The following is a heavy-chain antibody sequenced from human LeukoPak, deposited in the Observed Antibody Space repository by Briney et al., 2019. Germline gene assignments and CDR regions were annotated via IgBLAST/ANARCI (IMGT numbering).Heavy chain of an antibody. CDR1: GYTFTSYA. Sequence: ASVKVSCKASGYTFTSYAMNWVRQAPGQGLEWMGWINTNTGNPTYAQGFTGRFVFSLDTSFSTAYLQISSLKAEDTAVYYCARDGRWGEAEWLFPWGVYGMDVWGQGTTVTVSS. CDR3: ARDGRWGEAEWLFPWGVYGMDV. J-gene: IGHJ6*02. D-gene: IGHD3-3*01. V-gene: IGHV7-4-1*02. CDR2: INTNTGNP.